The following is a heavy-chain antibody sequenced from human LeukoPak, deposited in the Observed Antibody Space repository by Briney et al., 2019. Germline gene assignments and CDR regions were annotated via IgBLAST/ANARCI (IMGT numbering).Heavy chain of an antibody. D-gene: IGHD4-23*01. CDR3: ARHPGKVTNDWYFDL. Sequence: ASVKVSCKASGYTFTGYYMHWVRQAPGQGLEWMGWINPNSGGTNYAQKFQGRVTMTRDTSITTAYMELSRLSSDDTAVYYCARHPGKVTNDWYFDLWGRGTLVTVCS. CDR2: INPNSGGT. J-gene: IGHJ2*01. V-gene: IGHV1-2*02. CDR1: GYTFTGYY.